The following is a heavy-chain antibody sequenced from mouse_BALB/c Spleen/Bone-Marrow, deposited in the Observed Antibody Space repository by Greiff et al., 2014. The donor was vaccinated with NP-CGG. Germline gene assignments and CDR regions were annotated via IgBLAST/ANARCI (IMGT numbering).Heavy chain of an antibody. J-gene: IGHJ2*01. D-gene: IGHD1-1*01. CDR2: IDPYYGGT. CDR3: ARRGFITTVVEGYFDY. CDR1: GYSFTGYN. V-gene: IGHV1-39*01. Sequence: EVQLQQSGPELEKPGASVKISCKASGYSFTGYNMNWVKQSNGKSLEWIGNIDPYYGGTSYNQKFRGKATLTVDKSSSTAYMQLKSLTSEDSAVYYCARRGFITTVVEGYFDYWGQGTTLTVSS.